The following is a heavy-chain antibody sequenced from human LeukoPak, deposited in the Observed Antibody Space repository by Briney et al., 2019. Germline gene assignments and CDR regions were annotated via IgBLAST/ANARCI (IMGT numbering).Heavy chain of an antibody. Sequence: SETLSLTCTVSGGSISSYYWSWIRQPPGKGLEWIGYIYYGGSTNYNPSLKSRVTISVDTSKNQFSLKLSSVTAADTAVYYCATVGPEGYCSGGSCHDDAFDIWGQGTMVTVSS. D-gene: IGHD2-15*01. CDR3: ATVGPEGYCSGGSCHDDAFDI. CDR1: GGSISSYY. V-gene: IGHV4-59*01. J-gene: IGHJ3*02. CDR2: IYYGGST.